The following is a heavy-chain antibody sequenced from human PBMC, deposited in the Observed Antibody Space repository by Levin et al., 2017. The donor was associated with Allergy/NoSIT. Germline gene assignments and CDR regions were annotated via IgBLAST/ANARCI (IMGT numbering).Heavy chain of an antibody. CDR3: ARDLVGCSGGSCYSWVYPADY. Sequence: PGGSLRLSCAASGFTFSSYGMHWVRQAPGKGLEWVAVIWYDGSNKYYADSVKGRFTISRDNSKNTLYLQMNSLRAEDTAVYYCARDLVGCSGGSCYSWVYPADYWGQGTLVTVSS. D-gene: IGHD2-15*01. J-gene: IGHJ4*02. CDR2: IWYDGSNK. V-gene: IGHV3-33*01. CDR1: GFTFSSYG.